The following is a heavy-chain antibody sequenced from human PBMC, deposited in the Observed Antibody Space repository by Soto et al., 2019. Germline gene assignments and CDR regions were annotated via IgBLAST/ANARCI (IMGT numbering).Heavy chain of an antibody. D-gene: IGHD3-9*01. CDR3: AKYSRYYDILTGQTVLGTNYGMDV. CDR1: GFTFSSYG. CDR2: ISYDGSNK. V-gene: IGHV3-30*18. Sequence: SLRLSCAASGFTFSSYGMHWVRQAPGKGLEWVAVISYDGSNKYYADSVKGRFTISRDNSKNTLYLQMNILRAEDTAVYYCAKYSRYYDILTGQTVLGTNYGMDVWGQGTTVTVSS. J-gene: IGHJ6*02.